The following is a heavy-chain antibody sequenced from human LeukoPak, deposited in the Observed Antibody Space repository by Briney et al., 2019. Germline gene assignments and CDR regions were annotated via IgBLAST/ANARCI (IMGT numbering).Heavy chain of an antibody. CDR1: GFTFSNYW. V-gene: IGHV3-7*03. Sequence: GGSLRLSCAASGFTFSNYWMSWVRQVPGKGLEWVANVKPDGSEKNDVDSVKGRFTISRDNAKSSLYLQMTSLRAEDTAVYYCATSSYFYGMAVWGQGTAVTVSS. CDR2: VKPDGSEK. CDR3: ATSSYFYGMAV. J-gene: IGHJ6*02. D-gene: IGHD3-9*01.